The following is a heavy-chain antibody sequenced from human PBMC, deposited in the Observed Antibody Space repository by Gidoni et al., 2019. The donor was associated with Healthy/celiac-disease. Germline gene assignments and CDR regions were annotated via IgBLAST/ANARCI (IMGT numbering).Heavy chain of an antibody. D-gene: IGHD1-1*01. CDR1: GGPISSYY. CDR2: SYYSGST. CDR3: ARGASTTGTTPLDY. Sequence: QVQLQESGPGLGKPSETLSLTCTVSGGPISSYYWSWIRQPPGKGLEWIGYSYYSGSTNYNPSLKSRVTISVDTSKNQFSLKLSSVTAADTAVYYCARGASTTGTTPLDYWGQGTLVTVSS. J-gene: IGHJ4*02. V-gene: IGHV4-59*01.